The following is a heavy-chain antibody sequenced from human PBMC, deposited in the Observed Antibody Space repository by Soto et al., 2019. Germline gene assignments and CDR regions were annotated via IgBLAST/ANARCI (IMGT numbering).Heavy chain of an antibody. CDR1: GYNFNSYW. D-gene: IGHD6-25*01. Sequence: PGESLKISCKGSGYNFNSYWITWVRQMPGEGLEWMGRIDPSDSYTNYSPSFQGHVTISTDKSINTAYLQWSSLKTSDTAVYFWARHGDWAANFFGSMGQGTLVIVSS. CDR2: IDPSDSYT. V-gene: IGHV5-10-1*01. J-gene: IGHJ4*02. CDR3: ARHGDWAANFFGS.